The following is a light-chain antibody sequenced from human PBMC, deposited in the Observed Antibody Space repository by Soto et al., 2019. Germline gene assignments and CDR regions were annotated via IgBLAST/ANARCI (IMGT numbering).Light chain of an antibody. V-gene: IGLV2-11*01. Sequence: QSALTQPRSVSGSPGQSVTVTCTGSSSDVGGYNFVSWYRQYPGEAPKLMIYDVNKRPSGVPDRFSGSKSGNMASLTISGLQAEDEADYYCWSYAGSNLHYVLGTGTKLTVL. CDR3: WSYAGSNLHYV. CDR1: SSDVGGYNF. CDR2: DVN. J-gene: IGLJ1*01.